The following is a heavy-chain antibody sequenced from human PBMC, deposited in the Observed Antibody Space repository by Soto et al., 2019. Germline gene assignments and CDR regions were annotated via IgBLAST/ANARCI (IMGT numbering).Heavy chain of an antibody. CDR1: GFTFSSYS. V-gene: IGHV3-48*01. J-gene: IGHJ6*03. D-gene: IGHD2-8*01. CDR2: ISSSSSTI. CDR3: ARLEYCTNGVCYLGYYYYYMDV. Sequence: PGGSLRLSCAASGFTFSSYSMNWVRQAPGKGLEWVSYISSSSSTIYYADSVKGRFTISRDNAKNSLYLQMNSLRAEDTAVYYCARLEYCTNGVCYLGYYYYYMDVWGKGTTVTV.